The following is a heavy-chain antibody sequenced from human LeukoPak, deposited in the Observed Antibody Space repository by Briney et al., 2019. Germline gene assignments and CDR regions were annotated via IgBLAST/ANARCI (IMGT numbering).Heavy chain of an antibody. CDR1: GGSMSSDNFY. V-gene: IGHV4-61*02. CDR2: IYTSGST. CDR3: AREDFWSASYNGWFDP. D-gene: IGHD3-3*01. Sequence: PSETLSLTCTVSGGSMSSDNFYWSWIRQPAGEGLEWIGRIYTSGSTNYNPSLKSRVTISLDTSKNQFSLKLSFVTAADTAVYYCAREDFWSASYNGWFDPWGQGTQVTVSS. J-gene: IGHJ5*02.